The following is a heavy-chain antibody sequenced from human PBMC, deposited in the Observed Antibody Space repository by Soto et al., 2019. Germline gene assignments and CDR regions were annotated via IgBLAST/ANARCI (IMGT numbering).Heavy chain of an antibody. CDR2: INHSGST. V-gene: IGHV4-34*01. CDR3: ARMAAITMIVVGDAFDI. D-gene: IGHD3-22*01. CDR1: GGSFSGYY. Sequence: QVQLQQWGAGLLKPSETLSLTCAVYGGSFSGYYWSWIRQPPGKGLEWIGEINHSGSTNYNPSLKSRVTISVDTSKNQFSLQLSSVTAADTAVYYCARMAAITMIVVGDAFDIWGQGTMVTVSS. J-gene: IGHJ3*02.